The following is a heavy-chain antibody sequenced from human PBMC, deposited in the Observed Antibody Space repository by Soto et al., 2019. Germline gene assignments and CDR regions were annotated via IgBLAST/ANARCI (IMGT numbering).Heavy chain of an antibody. V-gene: IGHV4-59*01. J-gene: IGHJ4*02. D-gene: IGHD4-4*01. CDR2: VFYGVT. CDR1: GRSMSSNY. Sequence: TSETLSLTCSVSGRSMSSNYWSWIRQSPDKGLEWLGYVFYGVTDYNPSLEGRVSMSVETSKSQFSLKLTSVTAADTAVYYCEIYRGAIYFDYWGQGLLVTVSS. CDR3: EIYRGAIYFDY.